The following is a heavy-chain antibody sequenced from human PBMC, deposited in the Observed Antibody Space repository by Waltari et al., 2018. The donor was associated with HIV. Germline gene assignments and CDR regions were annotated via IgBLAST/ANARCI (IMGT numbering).Heavy chain of an antibody. CDR3: ARDSCGGGSWSRRLDF. CDR2: ISSSGSDI. J-gene: IGHJ4*02. Sequence: GKQWVSSISSSGSDIYYADSVKGRFTISRDNARNSMYLQMNSLRAEDTAIYYCARDSCGGGSWSRRLDFWGQGTLVTVSS. V-gene: IGHV3-21*04. D-gene: IGHD2-15*01.